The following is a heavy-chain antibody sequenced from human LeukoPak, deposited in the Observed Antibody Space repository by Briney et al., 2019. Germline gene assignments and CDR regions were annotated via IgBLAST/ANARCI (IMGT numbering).Heavy chain of an antibody. CDR2: IYYSGST. CDR1: GGSISSHY. D-gene: IGHD3-10*01. Sequence: SETLSLTCTVSGGSISSHYWSWIRQPPGKGLEWIGYIYYSGSTNYNPSLKSRVTISVDTSKNQFSLKLSSVTAADTALYYCASGSSDYVSGRGYYYYYMDVWGKGTTVTVSS. J-gene: IGHJ6*03. V-gene: IGHV4-59*11. CDR3: ASGSSDYVSGRGYYYYYMDV.